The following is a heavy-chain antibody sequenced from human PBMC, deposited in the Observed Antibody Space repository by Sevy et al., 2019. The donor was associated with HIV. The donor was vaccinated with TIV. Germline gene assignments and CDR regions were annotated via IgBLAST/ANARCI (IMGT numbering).Heavy chain of an antibody. V-gene: IGHV4-39*01. Sequence: SETLSLTCTVSGGSISSSSYYWGWIRQPPGKGLEWIGSIYYSGSTYYNPSLKSRVTISVDTSKTQFSLKLSSVTAADTAVYYCASITMVRGVIIGLDYWGQGTLVTVSS. J-gene: IGHJ4*02. CDR1: GGSISSSSYY. CDR3: ASITMVRGVIIGLDY. D-gene: IGHD3-10*01. CDR2: IYYSGST.